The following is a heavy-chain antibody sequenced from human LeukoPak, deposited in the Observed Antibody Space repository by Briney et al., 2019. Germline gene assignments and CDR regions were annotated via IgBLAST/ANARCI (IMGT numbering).Heavy chain of an antibody. Sequence: PGGSLRLSCTGSGFTFGDCAIIWFRQAPGKGLEWVSFIRSKGYGGATNYAASVKGRFTISRDGSKSIAYLQMNSLKTEDTAVYYCTRDLEVAVAGIGAFDIWGQGTMVTVSS. D-gene: IGHD6-19*01. CDR3: TRDLEVAVAGIGAFDI. V-gene: IGHV3-49*01. CDR1: GFTFGDCA. CDR2: IRSKGYGGAT. J-gene: IGHJ3*02.